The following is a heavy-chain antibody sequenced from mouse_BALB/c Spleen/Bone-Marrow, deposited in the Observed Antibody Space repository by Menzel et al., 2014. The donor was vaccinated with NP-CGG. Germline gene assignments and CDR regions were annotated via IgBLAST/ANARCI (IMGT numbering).Heavy chain of an antibody. CDR3: ARSXXGYDWYFDX. CDR1: GYTFTSYV. D-gene: IGHD2-2*01. J-gene: IGHJ1*01. Sequence: EVKXQESGPELVKPGASVKMSCKASGYTFTSYVMHWVKQKPGQGLEWIGNINPYNDNTKYNEKFKGKATLTSDKSSSTAYMELSSLTSEDSAVYYCARSXXGYDWYFDXWXA. V-gene: IGHV1-14*01. CDR2: INPYNDNT.